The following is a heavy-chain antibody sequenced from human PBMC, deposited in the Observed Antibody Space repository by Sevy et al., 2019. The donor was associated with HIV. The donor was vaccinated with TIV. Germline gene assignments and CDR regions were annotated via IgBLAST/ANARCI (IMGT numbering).Heavy chain of an antibody. CDR3: ALERLSSNVAEYFQN. D-gene: IGHD1-1*01. J-gene: IGHJ1*01. Sequence: GGSLRLSCAASGFTFSDYSMHWVRQAPGKGLEWVATISYDGSNKHYADPVKGRFTLSRDNSKNSPVLQMNSLRAEDTAVYYCALERLSSNVAEYFQNWGQGTLVTVSS. CDR2: ISYDGSNK. CDR1: GFTFSDYS. V-gene: IGHV3-30-3*01.